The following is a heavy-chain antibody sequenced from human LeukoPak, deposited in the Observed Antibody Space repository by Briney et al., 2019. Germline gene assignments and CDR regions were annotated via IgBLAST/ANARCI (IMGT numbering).Heavy chain of an antibody. Sequence: GGSLRLSCAVSGFTLSNYGMSWVRQAPGKGLEWVAGISDSGGRTNYADSVKGRFTVSRDNPKNTLYLQRNSLRAEDTAVYFCAKRGVVIRVILVGFHKEAYYFDSWGQGALVTVSS. CDR3: AKRGVVIRVILVGFHKEAYYFDS. CDR1: GFTLSNYG. D-gene: IGHD3-22*01. CDR2: ISDSGGRT. J-gene: IGHJ4*02. V-gene: IGHV3-23*01.